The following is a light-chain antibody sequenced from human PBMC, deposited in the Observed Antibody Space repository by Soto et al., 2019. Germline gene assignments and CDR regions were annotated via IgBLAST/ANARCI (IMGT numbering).Light chain of an antibody. CDR1: SSDVGTYNL. Sequence: QSALTQPASVSGSPGQSITISCTGTSSDVGTYNLVSWYQQHPGKAPKLMIYEVSKRPSGVSNRFSGSKSGNTASLTISGLQAEDEADLYCGSYAGLTTTHVVFGGGTKLTVL. J-gene: IGLJ2*01. CDR3: GSYAGLTTTHVV. V-gene: IGLV2-23*02. CDR2: EVS.